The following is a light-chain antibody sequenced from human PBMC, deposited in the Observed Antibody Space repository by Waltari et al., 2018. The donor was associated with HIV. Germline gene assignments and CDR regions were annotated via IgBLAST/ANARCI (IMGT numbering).Light chain of an antibody. CDR3: ESADDSGDHWV. CDR2: KDD. Sequence: SYELTQPPSVSVSPGQTARITCSGDALPKQFAYWYQQKAGQAPLMVIYKDDKRPSGIPDRFSGPMSGTTVTLIISRVQPEDEADYYCESADDSGDHWVFGGGTKLSVL. CDR1: ALPKQF. J-gene: IGLJ3*02. V-gene: IGLV3-25*03.